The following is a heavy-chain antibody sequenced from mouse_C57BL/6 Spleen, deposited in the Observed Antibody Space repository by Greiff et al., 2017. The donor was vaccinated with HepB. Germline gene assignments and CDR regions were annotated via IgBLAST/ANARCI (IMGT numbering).Heavy chain of an antibody. V-gene: IGHV3-6*01. Sequence: EVQLQQSGPGLVKPSQSLSLTCSVTGYSIPSGYYWNWIRQFPGNKLEWMGYISYDGSNNYNPSLKNRISITRDTSKNQFFLKLNSVTTEDTATYYCANGNYWYFDVWGTGTTVTVSS. CDR2: ISYDGSN. J-gene: IGHJ1*03. D-gene: IGHD2-1*01. CDR3: ANGNYWYFDV. CDR1: GYSIPSGYY.